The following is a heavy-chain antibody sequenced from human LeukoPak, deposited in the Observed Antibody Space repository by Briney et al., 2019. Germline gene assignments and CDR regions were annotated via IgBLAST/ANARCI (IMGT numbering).Heavy chain of an antibody. V-gene: IGHV4-34*01. CDR3: ARGRWFGELMFSPPTSAFDI. D-gene: IGHD3-10*01. CDR2: INHNGST. Sequence: SETLSLTCAVYGGSFSGYYWSWIRQPPGKGLEWIGEINHNGSTNYNPSLKSRVTISVDTSKNQFSLKLSSVTAADTAVYYCARGRWFGELMFSPPTSAFDIWGQGTMVTVSS. CDR1: GGSFSGYY. J-gene: IGHJ3*02.